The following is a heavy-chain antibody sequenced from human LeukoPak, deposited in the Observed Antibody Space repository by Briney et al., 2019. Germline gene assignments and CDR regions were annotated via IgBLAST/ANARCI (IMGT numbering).Heavy chain of an antibody. CDR2: ISYDGSNK. CDR3: ARDRLRSSSRYFDY. V-gene: IGHV3-30*01. J-gene: IGHJ4*02. Sequence: GGSLRLSCAASGFTFSSYAMHWVRQAPGKGLEWVAVISYDGSNKYYADSVKGRFTIPRDNSENTLYLQMNSLRAEDTAVYYCARDRLRSSSRYFDYWGQGTLVTVSS. D-gene: IGHD6-13*01. CDR1: GFTFSSYA.